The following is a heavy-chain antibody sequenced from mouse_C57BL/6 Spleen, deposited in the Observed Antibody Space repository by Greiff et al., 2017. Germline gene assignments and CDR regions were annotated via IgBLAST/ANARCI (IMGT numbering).Heavy chain of an antibody. Sequence: QVQLKESGAELVKPGASVKISCKASGYAFSSYWMNWVKQRPGKGLEWIGQIYPGDGDTNYNGKFKGKATLTADKSSSAAYRQLSSLTSGDSAVYFCARPRYYYGSSYWYCDVWGTGTTVTVSS. CDR2: IYPGDGDT. V-gene: IGHV1-80*01. CDR1: GYAFSSYW. J-gene: IGHJ1*03. CDR3: ARPRYYYGSSYWYCDV. D-gene: IGHD1-1*01.